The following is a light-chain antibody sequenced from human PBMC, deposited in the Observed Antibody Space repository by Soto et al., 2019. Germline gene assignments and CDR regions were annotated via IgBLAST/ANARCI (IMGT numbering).Light chain of an antibody. CDR3: QQYNDWPFT. CDR2: GVS. CDR1: QSVSVN. Sequence: EIVMTQSPGTLSVSPGERATLSCRASQSVSVNLAWYQQKPGQAPRLLIYGVSTRATGIPARFSGSESGTEFTLTLSSLQSEEFAVYYCQQYNDWPFTFGPGTKVDIK. V-gene: IGKV3-15*01. J-gene: IGKJ3*01.